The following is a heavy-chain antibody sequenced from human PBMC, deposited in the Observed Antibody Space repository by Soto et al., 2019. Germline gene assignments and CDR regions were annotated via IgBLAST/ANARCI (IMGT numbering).Heavy chain of an antibody. J-gene: IGHJ6*02. Sequence: GESLKISCKGSGYSFTSYWISWVRQMPGKGLEWMGRIDPSDSYTNYSPSFQGHVTISADKSISTAYLQWSSLKASDTAMYYCARRLVTSETYYYYYGMDVRGQGTTVTVSS. V-gene: IGHV5-10-1*01. D-gene: IGHD2-21*01. CDR1: GYSFTSYW. CDR3: ARRLVTSETYYYYYGMDV. CDR2: IDPSDSYT.